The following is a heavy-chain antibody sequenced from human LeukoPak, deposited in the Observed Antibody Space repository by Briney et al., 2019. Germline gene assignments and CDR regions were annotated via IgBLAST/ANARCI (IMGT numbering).Heavy chain of an antibody. J-gene: IGHJ3*02. CDR1: GYSFTSYW. D-gene: IGHD3-22*01. CDR3: AREVYYYDSSGYSHDAFDI. CDR2: IYPGDSDT. Sequence: GESLKISCKGSGYSFTSYWIGWVRQMPGKGLEWMGIIYPGDSDTRYSPSFQGQVTISADKSISTAYLQWSSLKASDTAMYYCAREVYYYDSSGYSHDAFDIWGQGTMVTVSS. V-gene: IGHV5-51*01.